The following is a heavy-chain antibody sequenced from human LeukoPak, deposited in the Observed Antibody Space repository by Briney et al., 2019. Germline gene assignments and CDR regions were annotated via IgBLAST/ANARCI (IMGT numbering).Heavy chain of an antibody. J-gene: IGHJ4*02. Sequence: GRSLRLSCVASGFTLGNYGMHWVRQAPGKGLEWVAVIWNDGNNKYYADSVKGRFTISRDNFKNTLYLQMYSLRAEDTAVYYCAKGTVAGTPFFDYWGQGTLVTVSS. CDR3: AKGTVAGTPFFDY. CDR1: GFTLGNYG. V-gene: IGHV3-33*06. CDR2: IWNDGNNK. D-gene: IGHD6-19*01.